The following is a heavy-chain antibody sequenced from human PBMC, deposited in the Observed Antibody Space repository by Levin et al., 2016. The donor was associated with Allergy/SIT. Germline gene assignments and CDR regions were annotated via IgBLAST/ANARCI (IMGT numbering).Heavy chain of an antibody. CDR2: ISDSGAST. V-gene: IGHV3-23*01. CDR3: ARGGFGWYYYNGLGV. J-gene: IGHJ6*02. Sequence: WIRQPPGKGLEWVSGISDSGASTFYADSVKGRFTISRDNSKNILYLRMNSLRVEDTALYYCARGGFGWYYYNGLGVWGQGTTVTVSS. D-gene: IGHD6-19*01.